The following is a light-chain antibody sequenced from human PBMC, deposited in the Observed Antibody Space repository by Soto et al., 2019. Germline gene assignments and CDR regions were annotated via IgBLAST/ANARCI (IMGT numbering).Light chain of an antibody. CDR2: AAS. V-gene: IGKV1-39*01. CDR3: QQSFTTPLT. J-gene: IGKJ4*01. Sequence: DIQMTQSASSLSASVGDRVTITCRASQRISNYLNWYQQKPGKAPKLLMFAASSLQSGVPSRFSGSGSGTDFTLTISDLQADDFATYYCQQSFTTPLTFGGGTKVDIK. CDR1: QRISNY.